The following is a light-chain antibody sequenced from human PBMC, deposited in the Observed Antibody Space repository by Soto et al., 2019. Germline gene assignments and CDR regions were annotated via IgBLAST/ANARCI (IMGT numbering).Light chain of an antibody. V-gene: IGLV2-23*03. Sequence: QSALTQPASVSGSPGQSITISCTGTSSDVGSYNLVSWYHQHPGKAPKLMIYEGSKRPSGVSNRFSGSKSGNTASLTISGLQAEDEAAYYCCSYAGSSTFVVFGGGTKLTVL. J-gene: IGLJ2*01. CDR1: SSDVGSYNL. CDR3: CSYAGSSTFVV. CDR2: EGS.